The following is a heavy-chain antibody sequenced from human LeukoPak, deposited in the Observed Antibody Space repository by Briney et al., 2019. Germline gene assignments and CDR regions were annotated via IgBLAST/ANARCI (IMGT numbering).Heavy chain of an antibody. J-gene: IGHJ4*02. CDR2: ISSSSSYI. D-gene: IGHD3-10*01. CDR1: GFTFNLYA. CDR3: ARKIYGSDNYIDY. V-gene: IGHV3-21*01. Sequence: GGSLRLSCTASGFTFNLYAMTWVRQAPGKGLEWVSSISSSSSYIYYADSVKGRFTISRDNAKNSLYLQMNSLRAEDTAVYYCARKIYGSDNYIDYWGQGTLVTVSS.